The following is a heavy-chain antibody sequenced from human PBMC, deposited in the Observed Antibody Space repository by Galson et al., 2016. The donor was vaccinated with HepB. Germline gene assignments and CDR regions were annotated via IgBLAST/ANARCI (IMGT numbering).Heavy chain of an antibody. V-gene: IGHV3-15*01. CDR3: TADPHGGL. CDR1: GLTFSDAS. D-gene: IGHD3-16*01. Sequence: SLRLSCAVSGLTFSDASLNWVRQAPGKGLEWVGRIRSKSDGGTTEYAAPVKGRFTISRDDSKNTLYLQMNSLKIEDTALYYCTADPHGGLWGQGTLVTVSP. CDR2: IRSKSDGGTT. J-gene: IGHJ1*01.